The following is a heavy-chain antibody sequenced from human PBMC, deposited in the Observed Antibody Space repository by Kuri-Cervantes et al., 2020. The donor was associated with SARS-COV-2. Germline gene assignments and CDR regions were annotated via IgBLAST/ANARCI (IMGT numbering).Heavy chain of an antibody. J-gene: IGHJ4*02. V-gene: IGHV3-21*04. D-gene: IGHD6-13*01. CDR2: ISSSSSYI. CDR3: ARHGVAAAPSDFYFDY. CDR1: GFTFSSYS. Sequence: GGSLRLSCAASGFTFSSYSMNWVRQAPGKGLEWVSSISSSSSYIYYADSVKGRFTISRDNAKNSLYLQMNSLRAEDTAVYYCARHGVAAAPSDFYFDYWGQGTLVTVDS.